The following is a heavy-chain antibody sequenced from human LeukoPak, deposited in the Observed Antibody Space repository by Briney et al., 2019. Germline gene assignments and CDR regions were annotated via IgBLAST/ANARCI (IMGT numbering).Heavy chain of an antibody. D-gene: IGHD4-17*01. J-gene: IGHJ4*02. CDR1: GGSISSHY. CDR2: IYYTGNT. CDR3: ARHDYGDYGYFDY. Sequence: SETLSLTCTVSGGSISSHYWTWIRQPPGRGLEWIGYIYYTGNTNYNPSLKSRVTISVDTSKNQISLKLTSVTAADTAVYYCARHDYGDYGYFDYWGQGTLVTVSS. V-gene: IGHV4-59*11.